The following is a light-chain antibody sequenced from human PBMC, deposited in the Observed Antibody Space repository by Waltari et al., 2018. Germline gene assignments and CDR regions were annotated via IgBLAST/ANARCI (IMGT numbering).Light chain of an antibody. J-gene: IGKJ5*01. Sequence: DIVLTQSPATLSLSPGERATISCRASQSVSRYLAWYQQKPGQAPRLLIYDASNRATGIPARFSGSGSGTDFTLTISSLEPEDFAVYYCQQRNSWPITFGQGTRLEIE. CDR1: QSVSRY. CDR2: DAS. CDR3: QQRNSWPIT. V-gene: IGKV3-11*01.